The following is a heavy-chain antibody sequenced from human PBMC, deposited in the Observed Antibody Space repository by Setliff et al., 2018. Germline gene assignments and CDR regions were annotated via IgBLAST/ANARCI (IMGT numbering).Heavy chain of an antibody. CDR2: ISPYTGNT. Sequence: ASVKVSCKTSGYTFTNYGITWVRQAPGQGLEWMGWISPYTGNTFYAPQFQGRVIMTTDTSTNTAYMELRSLRSDDTAVYYCERLVRYCTTTSCQRTSGDDFWGQGTLVTVSS. CDR3: ERLVRYCTTTSCQRTSGDDF. V-gene: IGHV1-18*01. J-gene: IGHJ4*02. D-gene: IGHD2-2*01. CDR1: GYTFTNYG.